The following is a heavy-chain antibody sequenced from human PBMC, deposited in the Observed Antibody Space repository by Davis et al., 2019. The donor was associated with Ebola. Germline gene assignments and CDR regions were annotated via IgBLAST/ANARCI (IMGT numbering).Heavy chain of an antibody. D-gene: IGHD6-19*01. Sequence: AASVKVSCKASGYTFTSYYMHWVRQAPGQGLEWMGIINPSGGSTSYAQKFQGRVTMTRDTSTSTAYMELRSLRAEDTAVYYCVRLVWLVLGDYWGQGTLVTVSS. CDR1: GYTFTSYY. CDR3: VRLVWLVLGDY. V-gene: IGHV1-46*01. J-gene: IGHJ4*02. CDR2: INPSGGST.